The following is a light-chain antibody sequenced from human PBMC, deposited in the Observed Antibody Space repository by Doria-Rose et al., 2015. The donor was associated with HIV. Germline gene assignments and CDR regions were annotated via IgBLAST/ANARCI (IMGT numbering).Light chain of an antibody. V-gene: IGKV4-1*01. CDR3: QQYYDTPS. CDR2: WAS. Sequence: DIRVTQSPESLGMSLGERATLNCKSNQSLLYTSKNYLAWYQQKPGQPPKLLIYWASTRQSGVPARFSGSGSGTDFPPTISSLEAEDVAVYYCQQYYDTPSFGPGTTVDIK. CDR1: QSLLYTSKNY. J-gene: IGKJ3*01.